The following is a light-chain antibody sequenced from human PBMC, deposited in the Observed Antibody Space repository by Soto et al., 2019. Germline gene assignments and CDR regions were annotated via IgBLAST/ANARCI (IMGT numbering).Light chain of an antibody. V-gene: IGLV1-51*01. Sequence: QSVLTQPPSVSAAPGQDVTISCYGSGSNIGKSYVSWYQQLPGTAPKLLIYDNYKRPSGTPDRFSGSKSGTSATLGITGLQDGDEANYFCGAWDSTMSVVLFGGGTKLTVL. CDR1: GSNIGKSY. CDR3: GAWDSTMSVVL. J-gene: IGLJ2*01. CDR2: DNY.